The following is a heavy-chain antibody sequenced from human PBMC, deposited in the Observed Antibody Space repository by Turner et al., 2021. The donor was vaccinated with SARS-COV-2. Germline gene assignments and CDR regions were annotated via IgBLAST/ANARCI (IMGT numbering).Heavy chain of an antibody. D-gene: IGHD5-18*01. J-gene: IGHJ5*02. CDR1: GYTFTGYY. CDR3: ARDGAGDTAMVTWFDP. V-gene: IGHV1-2*02. Sequence: QVQLVQSGAEVKKPGASVKVSFQASGYTFTGYYMHWGRQAPGQGLEWMGWINPNSGGTNYAKKFQGRVTMTRNTSSSTAYMELSSLRSDDTAEYYCARDGAGDTAMVTWFDPWGQGTLVTVSS. CDR2: INPNSGGT.